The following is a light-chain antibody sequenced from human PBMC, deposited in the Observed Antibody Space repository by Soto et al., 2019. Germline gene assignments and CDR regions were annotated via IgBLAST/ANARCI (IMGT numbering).Light chain of an antibody. CDR2: EVS. CDR1: SGDVGGYYY. J-gene: IGLJ1*01. CDR3: SSYTAGGTI. V-gene: IGLV2-14*01. Sequence: HSVLTHPASVSGSPGQSITISCTGTSGDVGGYYYVSWYQQLPGKAPKLMISEVSNRPSGVSNRFSGSKSGNTASLTISGLQAEDEADYYCSSYTAGGTIFGTGTKVTVL.